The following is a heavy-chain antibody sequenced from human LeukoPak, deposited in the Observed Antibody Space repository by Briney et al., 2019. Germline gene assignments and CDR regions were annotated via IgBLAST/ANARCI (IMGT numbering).Heavy chain of an antibody. CDR3: ARGLIGRGYSYGFNWFDP. CDR2: IIPIFGTA. V-gene: IGHV1-69*01. CDR1: GGTFSSYA. D-gene: IGHD5-18*01. Sequence: ASVKVSCKASGGTFSSYAISWVRQAPGQGLEWMGGIIPIFGTANYAQKFQGRVTITADESTSTAYMELSSLRSEDTAVYYCARGLIGRGYSYGFNWFDPWGQGTLVTVSS. J-gene: IGHJ5*02.